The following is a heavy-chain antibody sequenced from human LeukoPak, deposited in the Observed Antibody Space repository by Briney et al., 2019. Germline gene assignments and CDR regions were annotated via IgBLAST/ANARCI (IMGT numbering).Heavy chain of an antibody. CDR3: AKGGGSLEY. V-gene: IGHV6-1*01. D-gene: IGHD1-26*01. CDR2: TYYRSKLYN. CDR1: GDSVSSNSAG. Sequence: RSQTLSLTCALSGDSVSSNSAGWSWIRQSPSRGLEWLGRTYYRSKLYNDYAGSVKGRITINPDTSKNQFSLQLNSVTPEDTAVYYCAKGGGSLEYWGRGTLVTVSS. J-gene: IGHJ4*02.